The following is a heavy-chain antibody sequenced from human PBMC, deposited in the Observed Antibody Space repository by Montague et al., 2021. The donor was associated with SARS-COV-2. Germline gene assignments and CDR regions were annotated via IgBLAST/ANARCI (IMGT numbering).Heavy chain of an antibody. D-gene: IGHD1-7*01. V-gene: IGHV3-48*02. CDR1: GFTFTSYS. J-gene: IGHJ4*02. Sequence: SLRLSCAASGFTFTSYSMSWVRQAPGAGLEWVSFISTSSDIIIYRDSVKGRFTISRDNAKNSVYLQMNSLRDEDTTLYYCARGRGNYIDYWGQGTLVSVSS. CDR2: ISTSSDII. CDR3: ARGRGNYIDY.